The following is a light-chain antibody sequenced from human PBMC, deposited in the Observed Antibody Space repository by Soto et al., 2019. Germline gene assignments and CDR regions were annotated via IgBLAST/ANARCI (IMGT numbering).Light chain of an antibody. CDR2: KAS. CDR3: QQYNHYTWA. J-gene: IGKJ1*01. V-gene: IGKV1-5*03. Sequence: DIQMTQSPSTLSAFVGERVTITCRASQSVSTSFAWHQQKPGQAPTLLIYKASSLESGVPSRFSGSGSGTEFTLTITSLQPDDFATYYCQQYNHYTWAFGQGTKVELK. CDR1: QSVSTS.